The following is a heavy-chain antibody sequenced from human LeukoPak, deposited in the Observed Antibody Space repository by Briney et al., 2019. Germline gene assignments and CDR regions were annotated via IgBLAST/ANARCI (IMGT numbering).Heavy chain of an antibody. D-gene: IGHD3-10*01. Sequence: SETLSLTCTVSGGSMSSYYWSWIRQPPGKGLEWIGYIYDSGSTNYNPSLTSRVTISIDTSKNQFSLKLSSVTATDTALYCGAGGEGGGGGAGRGGGGGGTLVTVSS. J-gene: IGHJ4*02. V-gene: IGHV4-59*08. CDR1: GGSMSSYY. CDR2: IYDSGST. CDR3: AGGEGGGGGAGRGG.